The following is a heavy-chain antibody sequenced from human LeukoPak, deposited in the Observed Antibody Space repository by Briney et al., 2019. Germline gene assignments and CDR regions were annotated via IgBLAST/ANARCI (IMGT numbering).Heavy chain of an antibody. J-gene: IGHJ4*02. CDR2: ISGSGNGGSI. D-gene: IGHD2/OR15-2a*01. V-gene: IGHV3-64D*06. CDR3: VKDFGRVRGTPDS. Sequence: GGSLSLSCSASGFVFSIYTMYWVRQAPGKGPEYVSTISGSGNGGSIYYADSVKGRFTISRDDSKSIVYLQMNGLRSEDTAVYYCVKDFGRVRGTPDSWGQGTLVTVSS. CDR1: GFVFSIYT.